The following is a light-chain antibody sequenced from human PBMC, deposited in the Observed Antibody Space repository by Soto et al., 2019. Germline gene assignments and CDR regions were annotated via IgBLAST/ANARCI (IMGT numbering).Light chain of an antibody. CDR1: ESIDTW. CDR3: QQYNSYPLT. CDR2: KAS. V-gene: IGKV1-5*03. J-gene: IGKJ4*01. Sequence: GDRVTITCRASESIDTWLGWYQQKPGKAPNLLIYKASTLQTGVPSRFSGSGSGTEFTLTISSLQPDDFATYYCQQYNSYPLTFGGGTKVEIK.